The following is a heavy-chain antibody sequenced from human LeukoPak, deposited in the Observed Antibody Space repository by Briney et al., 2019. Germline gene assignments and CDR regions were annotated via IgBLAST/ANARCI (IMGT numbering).Heavy chain of an antibody. V-gene: IGHV3-30*04. J-gene: IGHJ1*01. CDR1: GFTFTNYI. D-gene: IGHD4-11*01. CDR2: ISSDGNNQ. Sequence: TGGSLRLSCAASGFTFTNYILHWVRQAPGRGLEWVAVISSDGNNQYYADSVKGRFTISRDNPNSTLYLLMNTLRADDSAVYYCARDPDDFSNLEYFHHWGQGTLVTVSS. CDR3: ARDPDDFSNLEYFHH.